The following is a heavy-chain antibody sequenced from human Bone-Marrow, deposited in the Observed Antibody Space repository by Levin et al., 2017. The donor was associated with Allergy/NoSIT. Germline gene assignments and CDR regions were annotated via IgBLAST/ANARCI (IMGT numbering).Heavy chain of an antibody. Sequence: SETLSLTCAVSGSSISSGYYWGWIRQPPGKGLEWIGSIYHSGSTYYNPSLKSRVTISVDTSKNQFSLKLSSVTAADTAVYYCARGIAARRYAFDIWGQGTMVTVSS. CDR1: GSSISSGYY. CDR2: IYHSGST. CDR3: ARGIAARRYAFDI. D-gene: IGHD6-6*01. J-gene: IGHJ3*02. V-gene: IGHV4-38-2*01.